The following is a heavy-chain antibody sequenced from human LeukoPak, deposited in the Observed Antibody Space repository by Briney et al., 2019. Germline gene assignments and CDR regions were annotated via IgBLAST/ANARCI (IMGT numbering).Heavy chain of an antibody. V-gene: IGHV1-2*02. Sequence: ASVKVSCKVSGYTLTELSMHWVRQAPGQGLEWMGWINPNSGGTNYAQKFQGRVTMTRDTSISTAYMELSRLRSDDTAVYYCASGLELRFDYWGQGTLVTVSS. CDR3: ASGLELRFDY. D-gene: IGHD1-7*01. J-gene: IGHJ4*02. CDR1: GYTLTELS. CDR2: INPNSGGT.